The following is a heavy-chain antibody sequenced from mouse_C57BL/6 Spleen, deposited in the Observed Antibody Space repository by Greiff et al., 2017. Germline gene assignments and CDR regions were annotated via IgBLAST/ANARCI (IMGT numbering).Heavy chain of an antibody. Sequence: QVQLKQPGAELVKPGASVKMSCKASGYTFTSYWITWVKQRPGQGLEWIGDIYPGSGSTNYNEKFKSKATLTVDTSSSTAYLQLSSLTSEDSAVYYCATITTGYAMDYWGQGTSVTVSS. CDR3: ATITTGYAMDY. CDR1: GYTFTSYW. CDR2: IYPGSGST. J-gene: IGHJ4*01. V-gene: IGHV1-55*01. D-gene: IGHD1-2*01.